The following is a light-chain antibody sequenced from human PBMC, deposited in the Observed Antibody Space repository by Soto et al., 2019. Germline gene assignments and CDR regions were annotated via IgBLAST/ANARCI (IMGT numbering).Light chain of an antibody. CDR3: QQRSTWPRT. V-gene: IGKV3-11*01. CDR2: DAS. J-gene: IGKJ4*01. CDR1: QSVTSS. Sequence: EIVLTQSPATLSLSPGERVTLSCRASQSVTSSLVWYQQKPGQAPRLLMYDASNRATDTPARFSSSGSGTDFPTTISILATEDSAVYYCQQRSTWPRTFGGGTKVEIK.